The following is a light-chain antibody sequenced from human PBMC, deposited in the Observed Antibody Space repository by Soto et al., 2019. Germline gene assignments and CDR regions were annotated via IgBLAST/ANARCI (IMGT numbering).Light chain of an antibody. Sequence: QSVLTQPPSVSEAPKQRVTISCSGSSSNIGNNAVNWYQQLPGKAPKLLIYYDDLLPSGVSDRFSGSKSGTSASLAISGLQSEDEADYYSAAWDDSLNVWVFGGGTKVTVL. V-gene: IGLV1-36*01. CDR1: SSNIGNNA. CDR3: AAWDDSLNVWV. J-gene: IGLJ3*02. CDR2: YDD.